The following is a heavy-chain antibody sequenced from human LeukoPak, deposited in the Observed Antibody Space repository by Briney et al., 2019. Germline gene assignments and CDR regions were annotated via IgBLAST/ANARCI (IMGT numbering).Heavy chain of an antibody. Sequence: GASVKVSCKASGYTFTGYYMHWVRQAPGQGLEWMGWINPNSGGTNYAQKVQGWVTMTRDTSISTAYMELSRLRSDDTAVYYCARAGGNSRYGGYGDYVFDIWGQGTKVTVSS. CDR2: INPNSGGT. J-gene: IGHJ3*02. CDR3: ARAGGNSRYGGYGDYVFDI. D-gene: IGHD4-17*01. CDR1: GYTFTGYY. V-gene: IGHV1-2*04.